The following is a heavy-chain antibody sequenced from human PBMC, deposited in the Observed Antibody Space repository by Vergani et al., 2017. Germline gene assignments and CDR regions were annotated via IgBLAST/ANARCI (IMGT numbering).Heavy chain of an antibody. CDR1: GGSISSYY. Sequence: QVQLQESGPGLVKPSETLSLTCTVSGGSISSYYWSWIRQPAGTGLEWVGRIYTSGSTNYNPTLQSRVTISVDTSKNQFSLKLSSVTAADTAVYYCASDISPTENFDYWGQGTLVTVSS. V-gene: IGHV4-4*07. D-gene: IGHD1-14*01. CDR3: ASDISPTENFDY. J-gene: IGHJ4*02. CDR2: IYTSGST.